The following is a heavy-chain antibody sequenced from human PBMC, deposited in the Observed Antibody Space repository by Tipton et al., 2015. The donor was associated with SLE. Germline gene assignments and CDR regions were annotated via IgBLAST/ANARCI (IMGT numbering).Heavy chain of an antibody. D-gene: IGHD3-3*01. CDR1: GGSFSVHY. CDR2: IDHSRST. Sequence: TLSLTCAVYGGSFSVHYWSWSWIRQPPGKGLEWIGEIDHSRSTNYNPSLNSRVTISVDTSKNQFSLKLSSVAAADTAVYFCARARGGIFGVVIDYWGQGTLVAVSS. J-gene: IGHJ4*02. V-gene: IGHV4-34*01. CDR3: ARARGGIFGVVIDY.